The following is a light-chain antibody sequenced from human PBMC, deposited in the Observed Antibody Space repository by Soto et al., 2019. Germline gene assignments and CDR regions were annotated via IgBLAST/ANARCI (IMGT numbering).Light chain of an antibody. V-gene: IGLV1-51*01. CDR3: GAWDTSLTTVL. CDR2: DNH. J-gene: IGLJ2*01. CDR1: RSNIGHNY. Sequence: QSVLTQPPSVSAAPGQKVTISCSGSRSNIGHNYVSWYQHLPGTAPELLIYDNHKRPSGIPDRFSGSQSGTSATLGITGLQTGDEADYYCGAWDTSLTTVLFGGGTKLTVL.